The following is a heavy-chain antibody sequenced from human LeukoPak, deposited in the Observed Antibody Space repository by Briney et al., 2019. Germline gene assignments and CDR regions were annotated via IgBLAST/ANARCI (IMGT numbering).Heavy chain of an antibody. CDR1: GFTFSSYY. Sequence: PGGSLRLSCAASGFTFSSYYMSWVRQAPGKGLEWVSGITGSGASTYYADSVKGRFTISRDNSKNTLYLQMNSLRAEDTAVYSCAKETDYNYIYYFDYWGQGTLVTVSS. J-gene: IGHJ4*02. V-gene: IGHV3-23*01. D-gene: IGHD5-24*01. CDR3: AKETDYNYIYYFDY. CDR2: ITGSGAST.